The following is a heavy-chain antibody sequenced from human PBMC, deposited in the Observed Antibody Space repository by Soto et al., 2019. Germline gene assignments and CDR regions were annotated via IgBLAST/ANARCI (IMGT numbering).Heavy chain of an antibody. CDR3: ARDRETDYYGMDV. CDR1: GFTFSSYA. Sequence: GSLRLSCAASGFTFSSYAMHWVRQAPGKGLEWVAVISYDGSNKYYADSVKGRFTISRDNSKNTLYLQMNSLRAEDTAVYYCARDRETDYYGMDVWGQGTTVTV. J-gene: IGHJ6*02. CDR2: ISYDGSNK. V-gene: IGHV3-30-3*01.